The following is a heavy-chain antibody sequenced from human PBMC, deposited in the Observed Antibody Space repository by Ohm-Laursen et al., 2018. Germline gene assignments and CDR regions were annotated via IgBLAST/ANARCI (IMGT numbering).Heavy chain of an antibody. D-gene: IGHD2-8*01. Sequence: SLRLSCSASGFTLSSYDMNWVRQAPGTGLEWVSYISDTGSHIYYAGSVRGRFTISRDNAQNSLYLHMSSLRAEDTAIYYCARDDGAYARRSGMDVWGQGTTVTVSS. CDR2: ISDTGSHI. V-gene: IGHV3-21*01. CDR3: ARDDGAYARRSGMDV. CDR1: GFTLSSYD. J-gene: IGHJ6*02.